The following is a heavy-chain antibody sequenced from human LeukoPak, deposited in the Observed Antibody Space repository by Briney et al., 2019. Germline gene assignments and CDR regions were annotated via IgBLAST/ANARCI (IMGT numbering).Heavy chain of an antibody. CDR1: GYTFTGYY. J-gene: IGHJ4*02. CDR3: ARRRGYWGGYCSGGSCLTFDY. Sequence: ASVKVSCKASGYTFTGYYMHWVRQAPGQGLEWMGWINPNSGGTNYAQKFQGRVTMTRDTSISTAYMELSRLRSDDTAVYYCARRRGYWGGYCSGGSCLTFDYWGQGTLVTVSS. V-gene: IGHV1-2*02. D-gene: IGHD2-15*01. CDR2: INPNSGGT.